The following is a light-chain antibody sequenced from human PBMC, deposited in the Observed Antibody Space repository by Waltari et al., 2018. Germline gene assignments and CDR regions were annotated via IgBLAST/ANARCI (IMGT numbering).Light chain of an antibody. CDR1: QSISTS. V-gene: IGKV1-39*01. CDR2: VAS. CDR3: QQSYTTAYT. J-gene: IGKJ2*01. Sequence: IQMTQSPSFLSASLGYRATITCRASQSISTSLNWYQQIPGKAPKLLIYVASTLQSGVPSRFSGSGSGTDFSLTISSLQPEDFATYYCQQSYTTAYTFGQGTKLEIK.